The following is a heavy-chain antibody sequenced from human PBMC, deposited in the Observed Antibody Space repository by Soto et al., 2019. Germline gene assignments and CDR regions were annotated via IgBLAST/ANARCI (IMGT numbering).Heavy chain of an antibody. Sequence: GGSLRLSCAASGFTFSTYAMSWVRQAPGKGLEWVSAISGTGGSTYYAVSVKGRFTISRDNSKNTLYLQMNSLRAEDTAVYYCAKNWDTTSSSSSHWGQGTLVTDSS. CDR2: ISGTGGST. D-gene: IGHD6-6*01. CDR1: GFTFSTYA. V-gene: IGHV3-23*01. J-gene: IGHJ4*02. CDR3: AKNWDTTSSSSSH.